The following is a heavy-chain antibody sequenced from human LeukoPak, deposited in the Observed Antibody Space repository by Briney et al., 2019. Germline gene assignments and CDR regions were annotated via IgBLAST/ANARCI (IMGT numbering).Heavy chain of an antibody. CDR3: ARTPPVLLWFGERANWFDP. CDR2: IYYSGST. D-gene: IGHD3-10*01. Sequence: PSETLSLTCTVSGGSISSSSYYWGWIRQPPGKGLEWIGSIYYSGSTYYNPSLKSRVTISVDTSKNQFSLKLSSVTAADTAVYYCARTPPVLLWFGERANWFDPWGQGTLVTVSS. CDR1: GGSISSSSYY. V-gene: IGHV4-39*01. J-gene: IGHJ5*02.